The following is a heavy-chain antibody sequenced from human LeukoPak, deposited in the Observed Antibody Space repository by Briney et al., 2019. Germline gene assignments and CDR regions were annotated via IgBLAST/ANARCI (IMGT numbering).Heavy chain of an antibody. J-gene: IGHJ4*02. Sequence: GGSLRLSCAASGFTFSSYAMTWVRQALGKGLEWVSSITNGGDYTYYTDSVKGRFTISRDNSKNTLYLKLNSLRAEDTAVYYCARAPWAYYDYVWGSYRYYTLEYWGQGTLVTVSS. D-gene: IGHD3-16*02. CDR1: GFTFSSYA. V-gene: IGHV3-23*01. CDR3: ARAPWAYYDYVWGSYRYYTLEY. CDR2: ITNGGDYT.